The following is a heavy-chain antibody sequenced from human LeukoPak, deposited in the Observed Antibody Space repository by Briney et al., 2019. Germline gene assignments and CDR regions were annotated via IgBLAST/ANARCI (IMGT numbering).Heavy chain of an antibody. CDR2: INSDGSTT. CDR1: GFTFSNYW. J-gene: IGHJ4*02. Sequence: PGGSLRLSCAASGFTFSNYWMHWVRQAPGKGLVWVSRINSDGSTTTYADSVKGRFTISRDNAKNTLYLQMNSLRADDTAVYYCARSGGYGNFDYWGQGTLVTVSS. D-gene: IGHD5-12*01. V-gene: IGHV3-74*01. CDR3: ARSGGYGNFDY.